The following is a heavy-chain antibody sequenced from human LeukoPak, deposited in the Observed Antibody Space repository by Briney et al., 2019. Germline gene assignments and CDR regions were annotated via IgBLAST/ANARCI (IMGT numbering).Heavy chain of an antibody. Sequence: SVKVSCKASGYTFTSYDINWVRQAPGQGLEWMGGIIPIFGTANYAQKFQGRVTITADESTSTAYMELSSLRSEDTAVYYCASRGGSYFDAFDIWGQGTMVTVSS. D-gene: IGHD1-26*01. V-gene: IGHV1-69*13. CDR1: GYTFTSYD. CDR2: IIPIFGTA. J-gene: IGHJ3*02. CDR3: ASRGGSYFDAFDI.